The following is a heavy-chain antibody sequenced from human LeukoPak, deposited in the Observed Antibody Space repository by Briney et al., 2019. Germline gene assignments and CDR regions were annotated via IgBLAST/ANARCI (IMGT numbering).Heavy chain of an antibody. Sequence: SETLSLTCAVYGGSFSGYYWSWIRQPPGKGLEWIGEINHSGSTNYNPSLKSRVTISVDTSKNQFSLKLSSVTAADTAVYYCARIAAAGRYYYYYGMDVWGQGTTVTVSS. CDR1: GGSFSGYY. V-gene: IGHV4-34*01. CDR3: ARIAAAGRYYYYYGMDV. CDR2: INHSGST. J-gene: IGHJ6*02. D-gene: IGHD6-13*01.